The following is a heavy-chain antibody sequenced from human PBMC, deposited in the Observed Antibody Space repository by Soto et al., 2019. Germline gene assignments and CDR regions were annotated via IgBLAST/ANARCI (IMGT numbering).Heavy chain of an antibody. J-gene: IGHJ6*02. CDR2: IKSKTDGGTT. CDR3: TTDQYYYGSGSPLHFDYGMDV. D-gene: IGHD3-10*01. CDR1: GFTFSNAW. Sequence: PGGSLRLSCAASGFTFSNAWMSWVRQAPGKGLEWVGRIKSKTDGGTTDYAAPVKGRFTISRDDSKNTLYLQMNSLKTEDTAVYYCTTDQYYYGSGSPLHFDYGMDVWGQGTTVTVSS. V-gene: IGHV3-15*01.